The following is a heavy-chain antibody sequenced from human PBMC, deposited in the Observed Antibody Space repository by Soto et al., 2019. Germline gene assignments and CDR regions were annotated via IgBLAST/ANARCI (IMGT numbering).Heavy chain of an antibody. J-gene: IGHJ4*02. CDR2: ISYDGSNK. CDR3: ARGGGAFDY. D-gene: IGHD3-16*01. Sequence: QVQLVESGGGVVQPGRSLRLSCAASGFTFSSYAMHWVRQAPGKGLEWVAVISYDGSNKYYADSVKGRFTISRDNSKNTVYLQMNSLRAEDTAVYYCARGGGAFDYWGQGTLVTVSS. CDR1: GFTFSSYA. V-gene: IGHV3-30-3*01.